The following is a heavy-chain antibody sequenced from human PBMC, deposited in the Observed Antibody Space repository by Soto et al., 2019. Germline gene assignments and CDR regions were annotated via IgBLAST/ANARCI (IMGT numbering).Heavy chain of an antibody. J-gene: IGHJ6*02. CDR2: ISAYNGNT. V-gene: IGHV1-18*01. CDR1: GYTFTSYG. CDR3: ARAIYCGGDCYYYGMDV. Sequence: QVQLVQSGAEVKKPGASVKVSCKASGYTFTSYGISWVRQAPGQGLEWMGWISAYNGNTNYAQKLQGRVTMTPDTAKSTAYMELRSLRSDDTAVYYCARAIYCGGDCYYYGMDVWGQGTTVTVSS. D-gene: IGHD2-21*01.